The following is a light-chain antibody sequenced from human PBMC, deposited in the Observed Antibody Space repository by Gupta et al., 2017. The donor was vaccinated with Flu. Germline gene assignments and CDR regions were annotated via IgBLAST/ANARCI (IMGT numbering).Light chain of an antibody. V-gene: IGKV1-9*01. CDR1: QGISSY. CDR3: QQLKT. CDR2: GAS. J-gene: IGKJ1*01. Sequence: LTQSPSFLSAAVGDRVTITCRASQGISSYLAWYQQKPGRDPNLLIYGASALHSGVPSRFSGSVSGTEFTLTSSSLQPEDFATYYCQQLKTFGQGTKVEMK.